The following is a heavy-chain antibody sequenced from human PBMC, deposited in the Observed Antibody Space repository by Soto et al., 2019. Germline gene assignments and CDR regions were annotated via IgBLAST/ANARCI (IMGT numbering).Heavy chain of an antibody. CDR3: ARRRPGMVRGVIITFDYGMDV. J-gene: IGHJ6*02. D-gene: IGHD3-10*01. Sequence: QVQLVQSGAEVKKPGASVKVSCKASGYTFTSYDINWVRQATGQELEWMGWMNPNSGNTGYAQKFQGGVTMTRNTSISTAYMELSSLRSEDTAVCYCARRRPGMVRGVIITFDYGMDVWGQGTTVTVSS. CDR1: GYTFTSYD. CDR2: MNPNSGNT. V-gene: IGHV1-8*01.